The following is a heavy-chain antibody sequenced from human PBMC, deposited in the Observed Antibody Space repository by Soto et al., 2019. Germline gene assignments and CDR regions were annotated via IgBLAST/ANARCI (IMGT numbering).Heavy chain of an antibody. J-gene: IGHJ4*02. CDR1: GGIFSSYA. V-gene: IGHV1-69*13. D-gene: IGHD3-3*01. CDR3: ARIQSPGVLRGTFDY. CDR2: IIPIFGTT. Sequence: SVKVSCKASGGIFSSYAITWVRQAPGQGLEWMGGIIPIFGTTNYAQKFQGRVTITADESTSTAYMELSSLIFEDTAVYYCARIQSPGVLRGTFDYWGQVPLVTVPS.